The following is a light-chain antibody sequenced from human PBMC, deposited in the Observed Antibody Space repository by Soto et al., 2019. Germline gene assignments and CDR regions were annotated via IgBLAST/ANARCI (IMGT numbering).Light chain of an antibody. CDR1: SSDVGGYNY. CDR3: SSYAGSNHGGVI. J-gene: IGLJ2*01. CDR2: EVT. Sequence: QPVLTQPPSASGSPGQSVTISCTGTSSDVGGYNYVSWYQQHPGKAPKLMIYEVTKRPSGVPDRFSGSKSGNTASLTVSGLQAEDEADYYCSSYAGSNHGGVIFGGGTKLTVL. V-gene: IGLV2-8*01.